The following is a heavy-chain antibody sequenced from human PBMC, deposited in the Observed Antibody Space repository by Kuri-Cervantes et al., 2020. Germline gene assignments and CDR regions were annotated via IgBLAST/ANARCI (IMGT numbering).Heavy chain of an antibody. CDR2: INAGNGYT. J-gene: IGHJ3*02. CDR1: GGTLTYFV. Sequence: ASVKVSCKASGGTLTYFVMNWVRQAPGQGLEWVGWINAGNGYTKYSQKFQGRGTITRDTSASTVHMELSSLRSEDTAIYYYARDGGKLGYCSGGSCHDAFDIWGQGTMVTVSS. V-gene: IGHV1-3*01. D-gene: IGHD2-15*01. CDR3: ARDGGKLGYCSGGSCHDAFDI.